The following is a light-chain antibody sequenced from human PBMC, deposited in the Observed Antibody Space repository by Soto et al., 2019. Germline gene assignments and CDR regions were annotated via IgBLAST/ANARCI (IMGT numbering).Light chain of an antibody. V-gene: IGKV3-20*01. Sequence: EIVLTQSPGTLSLSPGERATLSCRASQTVSSSYLAWYQHKPGQAPRLLIYGASKRALGIPDRFSGSGSGTDFTRTISRLEPEDFAVYYCQQSGTFGQGTKVEI. CDR3: QQSGT. CDR1: QTVSSSY. CDR2: GAS. J-gene: IGKJ1*01.